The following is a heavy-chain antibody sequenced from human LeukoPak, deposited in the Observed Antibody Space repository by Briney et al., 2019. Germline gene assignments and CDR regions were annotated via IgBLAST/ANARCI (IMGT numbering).Heavy chain of an antibody. J-gene: IGHJ4*02. Sequence: GGSLRLSCAASGFTFSNYAMSWVRQAPGKGLEWVSVIYSGGSTYYADSVKGRFTISRDNSKNTLYLQMNSLRAEDTAVYYCARGLIYGSGYFDYWGQGTLVTVSS. V-gene: IGHV3-66*01. CDR1: GFTFSNYA. CDR2: IYSGGST. D-gene: IGHD3-10*01. CDR3: ARGLIYGSGYFDY.